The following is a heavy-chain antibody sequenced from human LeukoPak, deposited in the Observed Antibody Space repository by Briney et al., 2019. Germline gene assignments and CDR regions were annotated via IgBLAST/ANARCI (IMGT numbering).Heavy chain of an antibody. CDR2: ISSSSSTI. CDR3: AREGYCSGGSCYSGFYYYGMDV. V-gene: IGHV3-48*02. D-gene: IGHD2-15*01. Sequence: GGSLRLSCAASGFTFSSYSMNWVRQAPGKGLEWVSYISSSSSTIYYADSVKGRFTISRDNAKNSLYLQMNNLRDEDTAVYYCAREGYCSGGSCYSGFYYYGMDVWGQGTTVTASS. CDR1: GFTFSSYS. J-gene: IGHJ6*02.